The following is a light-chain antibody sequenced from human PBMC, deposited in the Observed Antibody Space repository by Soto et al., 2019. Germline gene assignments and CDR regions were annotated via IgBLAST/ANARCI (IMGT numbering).Light chain of an antibody. V-gene: IGLV2-14*03. CDR1: SNDTGTYDF. J-gene: IGLJ1*01. CDR3: SSFTSNRIYV. Sequence: QSVLAQPTAVSGAPGQSITISCTRNSNDTGTYDFGSSYQEHPGRAPRLLRHGFTTRHSGISSRFSAYKRGIPASLTISRPEPEDEDDYSFSSFTSNRIYVYGTGTTVTVL. CDR2: GFT.